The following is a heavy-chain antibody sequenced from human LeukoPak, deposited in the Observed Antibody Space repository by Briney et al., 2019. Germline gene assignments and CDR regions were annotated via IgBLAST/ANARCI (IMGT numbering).Heavy chain of an antibody. D-gene: IGHD1-26*01. Sequence: ASVKVSCKASGYTFTSYGISWVRQAPGQGLEWMGGISTHYGKTNYAQKLQDRVTMTTDTSTSTAYMELRSLRSDDTAVYYCARGGEYFQHWGQGTLVIVSS. CDR2: ISTHYGKT. V-gene: IGHV1-18*01. CDR3: ARGGEYFQH. CDR1: GYTFTSYG. J-gene: IGHJ1*01.